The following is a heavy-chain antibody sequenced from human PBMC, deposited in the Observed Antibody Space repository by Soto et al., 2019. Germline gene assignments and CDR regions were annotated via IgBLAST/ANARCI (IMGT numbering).Heavy chain of an antibody. V-gene: IGHV3-11*06. CDR1: GFTFGDSY. CDR2: ISPGSRYP. D-gene: IGHD3-10*01. J-gene: IGHJ6*02. Sequence: GGSLRLSCAGSGFTFGDSYMSWIRQAPGKGLEWLSYISPGSRYPAYADSVKGRFTISRDNAKRSLYLQMMSLTAEDTAIYYCAKDIITMVRGVIIKYYYYGMDVWGQGTTVTVSS. CDR3: AKDIITMVRGVIIKYYYYGMDV.